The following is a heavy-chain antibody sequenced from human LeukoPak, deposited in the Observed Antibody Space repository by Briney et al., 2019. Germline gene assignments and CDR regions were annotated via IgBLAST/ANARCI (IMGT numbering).Heavy chain of an antibody. CDR1: GYSFTSYW. V-gene: IGHV5-51*01. Sequence: GESLKISCKGSGYSFTSYWIGWVRQMPGKGLEWMGIIYPGDSDTRYSPSFQGQVTISADKSISTAYLQWSSLKASATAMYYGARRGRVAWNWFPPWGQGTLVTVSS. CDR3: ARRGRVAWNWFPP. CDR2: IYPGDSDT. D-gene: IGHD3-3*02. J-gene: IGHJ5*02.